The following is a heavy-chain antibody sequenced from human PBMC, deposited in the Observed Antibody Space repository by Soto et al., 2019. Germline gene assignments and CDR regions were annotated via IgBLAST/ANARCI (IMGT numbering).Heavy chain of an antibody. D-gene: IGHD6-13*01. CDR1: GITFRNYW. J-gene: IGHJ4*02. CDR3: ASDAAAGLKV. V-gene: IGHV3-74*01. Sequence: EVQLVESGGGLVQPGGSLRLSCAVSGITFRNYWMHWIRQAPGKGLVWVSHINSDESIINYADYVKGRFTISRDKASNTLYLQMNSLRVDDTAIYCCASDAAAGLKVWGQGTWVTVSS. CDR2: INSDESII.